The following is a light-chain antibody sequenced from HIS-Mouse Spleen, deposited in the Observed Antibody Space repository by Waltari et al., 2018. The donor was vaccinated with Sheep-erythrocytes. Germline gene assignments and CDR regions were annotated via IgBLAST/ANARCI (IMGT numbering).Light chain of an antibody. CDR1: SSAVGGYNY. J-gene: IGLJ3*02. V-gene: IGLV2-8*01. CDR3: SSYAGSNNWV. CDR2: EVS. Sequence: QSALTQPPSASGSPGQSVTISCPGPSSAVGGYNYVPWYQQHPAKAPKLMIYEVSKRPSGVPDRFSGSKSGNTASLTVSGLQAEDEADYYCSSYAGSNNWVFGGGTKLTVL.